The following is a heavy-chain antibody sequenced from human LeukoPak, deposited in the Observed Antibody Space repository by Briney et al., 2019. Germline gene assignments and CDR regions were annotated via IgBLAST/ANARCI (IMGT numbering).Heavy chain of an antibody. J-gene: IGHJ3*02. V-gene: IGHV3-23*01. D-gene: IGHD3-16*01. CDR3: AREFVVYNDYPWGTYHNDAFDI. CDR2: ISGSGGST. Sequence: GGSLRLSCAASGFTFNTYAMSWVRQAPGKGLEWVSAISGSGGSTYHADSVKGRFTISRDNSKNTLFLLMNKLRAEDTAVYYCAREFVVYNDYPWGTYHNDAFDIWGQGTMVTVSS. CDR1: GFTFNTYA.